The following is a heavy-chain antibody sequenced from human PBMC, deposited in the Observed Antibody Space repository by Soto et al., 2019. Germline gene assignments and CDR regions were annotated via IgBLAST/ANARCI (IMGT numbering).Heavy chain of an antibody. Sequence: GESLKISCKGSGHSFTSYWIGWVHQMPGKGLEWMGIIYPGDSDTRYSPSFQGQVTISADKSISTAYLQWSSLKASDTAMYYCARWRRDIFSDAFDIWGQGTMVTVSS. CDR2: IYPGDSDT. CDR3: ARWRRDIFSDAFDI. V-gene: IGHV5-51*07. D-gene: IGHD3-9*01. J-gene: IGHJ3*02. CDR1: GHSFTSYW.